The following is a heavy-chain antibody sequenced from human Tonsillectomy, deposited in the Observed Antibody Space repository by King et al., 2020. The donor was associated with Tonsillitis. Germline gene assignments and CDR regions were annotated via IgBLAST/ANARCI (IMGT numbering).Heavy chain of an antibody. CDR2: IFYSGNT. J-gene: IGHJ4*02. CDR3: ARGSPDYYGSDY. D-gene: IGHD3-10*01. CDR1: VVSNSNGDYY. Sequence: QLQESGPGLVKPSQTLSLTCTVSVVSNSNGDYYWSWIRQPPGKGLEWIGYIFYSGNTYYNPSLNNRLTISVDTSKNQFSLKLSSVTAADTSVYYCARGSPDYYGSDYWGQGTLVTVSS. V-gene: IGHV4-30-4*01.